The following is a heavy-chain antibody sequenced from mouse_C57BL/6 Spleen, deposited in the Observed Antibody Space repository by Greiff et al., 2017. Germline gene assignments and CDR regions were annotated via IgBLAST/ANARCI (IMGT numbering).Heavy chain of an antibody. V-gene: IGHV1-52*01. D-gene: IGHD1-1*01. Sequence: VKLQQPGAELVRPGSSVKLSCKASGYTFTSYWMHWVKQRPIQGLEWIGNIDPSDSETHYNQKFKDKATLTVDKSSSTAYMQLSSLTSEDSAVYYCARWGGSSYDYYAMDYWGQGTSVTVSS. J-gene: IGHJ4*01. CDR2: IDPSDSET. CDR3: ARWGGSSYDYYAMDY. CDR1: GYTFTSYW.